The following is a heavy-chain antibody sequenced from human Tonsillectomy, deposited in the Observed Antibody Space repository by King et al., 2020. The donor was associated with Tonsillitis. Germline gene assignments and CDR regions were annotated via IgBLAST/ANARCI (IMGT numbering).Heavy chain of an antibody. CDR3: ARIPLSDYSSSYYMDV. V-gene: IGHV2-70*15. J-gene: IGHJ6*03. CDR2: IDWDDDK. Sequence: QITLKESGPALVKPTQTLTLTCTFSGFSLTTSGMCVAWIRQPPGKALEWLARIDWDDDKYYNTSLKTRLTISKDTSKNQVVLTMTNMDPVDTATYYCARIPLSDYSSSYYMDVWGKGTPVTVSS. CDR1: GFSLTTSGMC. D-gene: IGHD6-6*01.